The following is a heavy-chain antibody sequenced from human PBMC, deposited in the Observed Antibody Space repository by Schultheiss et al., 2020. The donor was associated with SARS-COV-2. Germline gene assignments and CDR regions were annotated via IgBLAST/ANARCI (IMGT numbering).Heavy chain of an antibody. D-gene: IGHD3-3*01. CDR2: IKSKTDGGTT. V-gene: IGHV3-15*01. J-gene: IGHJ5*02. CDR1: GFTFSSYA. Sequence: GGSLRLSCAASGFTFSSYAMHWVRQAPGKGLEWVGRIKSKTDGGTTDYAAPVKGRFTISRDDSKNTLYLQMNSLKTEDTAVYYCTTDQTYYDFWRWFDPWGQGTLVTVLL. CDR3: TTDQTYYDFWRWFDP.